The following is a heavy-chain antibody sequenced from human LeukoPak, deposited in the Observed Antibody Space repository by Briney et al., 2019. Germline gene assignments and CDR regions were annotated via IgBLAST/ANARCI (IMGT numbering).Heavy chain of an antibody. J-gene: IGHJ4*02. V-gene: IGHV1-18*01. CDR2: ISAYNGNT. CDR1: GGTFSSYA. CDR3: ARDTTIAVAGVFDY. Sequence: ASVKVSCKASGGTFSSYAISWVRQAPGQGLEWMGWISAYNGNTNYAQKLQGRVTMTTDTSTSTAYMELRSLRSDDTAVYYCARDTTIAVAGVFDYWGQGTLVTVSS. D-gene: IGHD6-19*01.